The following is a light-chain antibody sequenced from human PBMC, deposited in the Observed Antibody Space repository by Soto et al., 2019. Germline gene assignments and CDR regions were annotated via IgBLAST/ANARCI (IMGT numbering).Light chain of an antibody. CDR1: SSDVGGYNY. CDR2: EVS. J-gene: IGLJ1*01. CDR3: SSYAGSNNYV. V-gene: IGLV2-8*01. Sequence: QSVLTQPPSASGSPGQSVTISCTGTSSDVGGYNYVSWYQQHPGKAPKLMIYEVSKRPSGVPDRFSGSKSGNTASLTVSGLQAEDEADYYCSSYAGSNNYVFVTGTKVT.